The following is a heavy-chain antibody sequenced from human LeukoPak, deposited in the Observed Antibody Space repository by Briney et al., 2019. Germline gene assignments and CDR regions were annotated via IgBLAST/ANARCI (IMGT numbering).Heavy chain of an antibody. J-gene: IGHJ4*02. Sequence: KSSETLSLTCAVYGGSFSGYYRSWIRQPPGKGLEWIGEINHSGSTNYNPSLKSRVTISVDTSKNQFSLKLSSVTAADTAVYYCARVAGRFVRKRKYGDLPFDYWGQGTLVTVSS. CDR3: ARVAGRFVRKRKYGDLPFDY. V-gene: IGHV4-34*01. D-gene: IGHD4-17*01. CDR1: GGSFSGYY. CDR2: INHSGST.